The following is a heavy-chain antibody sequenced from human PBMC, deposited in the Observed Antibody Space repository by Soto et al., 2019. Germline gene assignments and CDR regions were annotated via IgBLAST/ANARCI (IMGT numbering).Heavy chain of an antibody. Sequence: QVQLVQSGAEVKKPGSSVKVSCKASGGTFSSYAISWVRQAPGQGLEWMGGIIPIFGTANYAQKFQGRVTITADESTSTAYMELSSLRSEDTAVYYCARNGEGDGYNWWLWYFDYWGQGTLVTVSS. J-gene: IGHJ4*02. CDR3: ARNGEGDGYNWWLWYFDY. CDR1: GGTFSSYA. V-gene: IGHV1-69*01. CDR2: IIPIFGTA. D-gene: IGHD5-12*01.